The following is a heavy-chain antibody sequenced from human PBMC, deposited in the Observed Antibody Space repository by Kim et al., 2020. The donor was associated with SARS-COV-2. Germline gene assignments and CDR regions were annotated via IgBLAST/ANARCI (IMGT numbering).Heavy chain of an antibody. CDR2: IYSGGST. CDR3: ATHERGGAHYGSGGHYYYYYGMHV. D-gene: IGHD3-10*01. J-gene: IGHJ6*02. V-gene: IGHV3-53*04. CDR1: GFTVSSNY. Sequence: GGSLRLSCAASGFTVSSNYMSWVRQAPGKGLEWVSVIYSGGSTYYADSVKGRFTISRHNSKNTLYLQMNSLRAEDTAVYYCATHERGGAHYGSGGHYYYYYGMHVGGQATTVTVSS.